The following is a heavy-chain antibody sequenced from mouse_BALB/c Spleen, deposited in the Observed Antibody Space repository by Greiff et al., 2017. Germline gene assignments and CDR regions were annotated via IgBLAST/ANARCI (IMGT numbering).Heavy chain of an antibody. Sequence: EVMLVESGGGLVKPGGSLKLSCAASGFTFSSYAMSWVRQAPEKGLEWVAYISSGSSTIYYADTVKGRFTISRDNPKNTLFLQMTSLRSEDTAMYYCARSALTNFDYWGQGTTLTVSS. V-gene: IGHV5-17*02. CDR3: ARSALTNFDY. J-gene: IGHJ2*01. CDR1: GFTFSSYA. CDR2: ISSGSSTI. D-gene: IGHD4-1*01.